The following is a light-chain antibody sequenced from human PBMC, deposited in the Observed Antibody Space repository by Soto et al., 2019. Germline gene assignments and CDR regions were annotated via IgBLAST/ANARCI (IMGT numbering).Light chain of an antibody. CDR1: SSNIGAGYD. V-gene: IGLV1-40*01. CDR3: QSYDSRLRVVE. Sequence: QSVLTQPPSISGAPGQRVTISCTGSSSNIGAGYDVHWYQQLPGTAPKLLIFANNNRPSGVSDRFSGSRSGTSASLAITGLQAEDEADYYCQSYDSRLRVVEFGGGTKLTVL. J-gene: IGLJ2*01. CDR2: ANN.